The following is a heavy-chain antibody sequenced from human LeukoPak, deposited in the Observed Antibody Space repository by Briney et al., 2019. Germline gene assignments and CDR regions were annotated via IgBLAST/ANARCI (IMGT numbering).Heavy chain of an antibody. CDR2: ISGYNGDT. Sequence: ASVKVSCKASGYTFTRYGFSWVRQAPGQGLEWMGWISGYNGDTIYAQKFQGRVTMTKDTATTTGYMELRSLTSDDTAVYYCARDPSNSSGRYWYIDVWGRGTLVTVSS. CDR3: ARDPSNSSGRYWYIDV. CDR1: GYTFTRYG. J-gene: IGHJ2*01. D-gene: IGHD3-22*01. V-gene: IGHV1-18*01.